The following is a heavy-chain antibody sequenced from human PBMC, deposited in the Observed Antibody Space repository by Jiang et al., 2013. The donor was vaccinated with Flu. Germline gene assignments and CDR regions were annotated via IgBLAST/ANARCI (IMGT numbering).Heavy chain of an antibody. V-gene: IGHV4-59*01. D-gene: IGHD3-10*01. CDR1: GGSISSYY. CDR2: IYYSGST. CDR3: ARDRGPGGPDAGIDY. Sequence: LLKPSETLSLTCTVSGGSISSYYWSWIRQPPGKGLEWIGYIYYSGSTNYNPSLKSRVTISVDTSKNQFSLKLSSVTAADTAVYYCARDRGPGGPDAGIDYWGQGTLVTVSS. J-gene: IGHJ4*02.